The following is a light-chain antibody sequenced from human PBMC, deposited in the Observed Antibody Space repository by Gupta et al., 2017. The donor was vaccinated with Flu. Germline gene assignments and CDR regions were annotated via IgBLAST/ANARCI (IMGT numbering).Light chain of an antibody. J-gene: IGKJ2*01. V-gene: IGKV1-39*01. CDR3: QQSYSAPLYT. CDR2: VAS. CDR1: QSITRY. Sequence: DIHMTQSPSSLSASVGDRVTITCRASQSITRYLNWYQKKPGKAPKLLIYVASSLQSGVPSRLSGSGSGTDFTPTISNRQPEDFATYFCQQSYSAPLYTFGQGTKLEIK.